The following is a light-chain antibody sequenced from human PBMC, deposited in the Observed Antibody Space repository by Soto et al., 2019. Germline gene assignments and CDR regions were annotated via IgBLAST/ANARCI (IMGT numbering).Light chain of an antibody. Sequence: EIVLTQSPVTLSLSPGERATLSCRASQSVNTYLAWYQQKPGQAPRLLIYDASNRATGIPARFSGSGSGTDFTLTISSLEPEDFAVYYCQQRSKWPQTFGQGT. V-gene: IGKV3-11*01. CDR2: DAS. J-gene: IGKJ1*01. CDR3: QQRSKWPQT. CDR1: QSVNTY.